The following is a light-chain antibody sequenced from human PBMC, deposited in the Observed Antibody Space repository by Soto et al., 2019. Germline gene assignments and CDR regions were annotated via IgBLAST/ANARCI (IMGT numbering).Light chain of an antibody. CDR1: SFNIGSNT. Sequence: QSVRTQPPSASGTPGQRVTISCSGSSFNIGSNTVSWYQQLPQRAPKLLIFSNNQRPSGVPDRFSGSKSGTSASLAISGLQSEDEADYYCATWADGLNSYVFGTGTKVTVL. J-gene: IGLJ1*01. CDR2: SNN. CDR3: ATWADGLNSYV. V-gene: IGLV1-44*01.